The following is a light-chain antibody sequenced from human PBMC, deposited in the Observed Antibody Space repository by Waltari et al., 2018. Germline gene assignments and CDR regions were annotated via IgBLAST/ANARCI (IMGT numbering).Light chain of an antibody. V-gene: IGLV1-40*01. J-gene: IGLJ3*02. CDR2: GSM. CDR1: RSNIGAGYE. CDR3: QSYDSSLSGFWV. Sequence: QSLLTQPPSVSGAPGQRITISCTGSRSNIGAGYEVHWYQQFPGTPPKLLIFGSMNRAAGVPDRFSGSKSGTSASLAITGLQPEDEAEYYCQSYDSSLSGFWVFGGGTKLTVV.